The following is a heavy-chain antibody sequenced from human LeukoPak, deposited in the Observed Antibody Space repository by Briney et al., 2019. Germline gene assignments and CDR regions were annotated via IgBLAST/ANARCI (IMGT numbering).Heavy chain of an antibody. D-gene: IGHD5-12*01. CDR2: IYHSGST. Sequence: PSETLSLTCAVSGGSISSSNWWNWVRQPPGKGLEWIGEIYHSGSTNYNPSLKSRVTISVDTSKNQLSLKLSSVTAADTVVYYCARSGYGDDGYWGQGTLVTVSS. V-gene: IGHV4-4*02. CDR1: GGSISSSNW. CDR3: ARSGYGDDGY. J-gene: IGHJ4*02.